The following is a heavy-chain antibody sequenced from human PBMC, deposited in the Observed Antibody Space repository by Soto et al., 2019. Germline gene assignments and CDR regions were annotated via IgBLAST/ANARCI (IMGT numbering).Heavy chain of an antibody. CDR3: AKVFSPEGGNYFDY. Sequence: SLRLSCAASGFTFSNYAMNWVRQAPGKGLEWVSAISNSFSDGNTHYADSEKGRFTISRDNDKNTVFLEMNSLRAEDTAVYYCAKVFSPEGGNYFDYWGQGTLVTVPS. J-gene: IGHJ4*02. V-gene: IGHV3-23*01. CDR2: ISNSFSDGNT. CDR1: GFTFSNYA.